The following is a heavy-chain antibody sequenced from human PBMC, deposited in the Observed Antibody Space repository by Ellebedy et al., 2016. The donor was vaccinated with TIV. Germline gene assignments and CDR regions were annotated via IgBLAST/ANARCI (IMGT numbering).Heavy chain of an antibody. J-gene: IGHJ4*02. V-gene: IGHV1-18*01. D-gene: IGHD6-13*01. CDR3: GRVPGGIAATGTLGY. CDR1: GYTFTSYG. CDR2: ISAYNGNT. Sequence: ASVKVSCXTSGYTFTSYGISWVRQAPGQGLEWMGWISAYNGNTHYAQKLQGRVTMTTDTSTSTAYMELRSLRSDDTAVYYCGRVPGGIAATGTLGYWGQGTLVTVSS.